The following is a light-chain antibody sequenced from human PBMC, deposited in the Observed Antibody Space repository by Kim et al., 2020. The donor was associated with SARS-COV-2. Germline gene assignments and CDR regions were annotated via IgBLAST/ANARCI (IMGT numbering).Light chain of an antibody. Sequence: SASVGDRVTITCRASQGISNYLAWYQQKPGKVPKLLIYAASTLQSGVPSRFSGSGSGTDFTLTISSLQPEDVATYYCQKYNSALETFGQGTKVDIK. V-gene: IGKV1-27*01. CDR3: QKYNSALET. J-gene: IGKJ1*01. CDR1: QGISNY. CDR2: AAS.